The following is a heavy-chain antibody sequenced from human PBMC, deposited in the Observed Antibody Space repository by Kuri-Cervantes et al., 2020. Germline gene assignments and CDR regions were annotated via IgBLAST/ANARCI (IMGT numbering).Heavy chain of an antibody. Sequence: ASVKVSCKASGFTFTSSAVQWVRQARGQRLEWIGWIVVGSGNTNYAQKFQERVTITRDMSTSTAYMELSSLRSEDTAVYYCARGSSGWCLGAWFDPWGQGTLVTVSS. CDR2: IVVGSGNT. D-gene: IGHD6-19*01. CDR3: ARGSSGWCLGAWFDP. V-gene: IGHV1-58*01. CDR1: GFTFTSSA. J-gene: IGHJ5*02.